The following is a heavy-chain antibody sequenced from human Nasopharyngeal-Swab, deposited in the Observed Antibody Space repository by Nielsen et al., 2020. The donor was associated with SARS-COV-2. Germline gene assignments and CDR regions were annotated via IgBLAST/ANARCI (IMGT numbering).Heavy chain of an antibody. J-gene: IGHJ4*02. CDR3: ARDLALRWPLYFDY. Sequence: GESLKISCAASGFTFSSYAMRWVRQAPGKGLEWVAVISYDGSNKYYADSVKGRFTISRDNSKNTLYLQMNSLRAEDTAVYYCARDLALRWPLYFDYWGQGTLVTVSS. D-gene: IGHD4-23*01. CDR1: GFTFSSYA. CDR2: ISYDGSNK. V-gene: IGHV3-30*04.